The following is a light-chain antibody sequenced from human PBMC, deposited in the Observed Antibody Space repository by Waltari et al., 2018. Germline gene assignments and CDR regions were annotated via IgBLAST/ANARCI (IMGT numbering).Light chain of an antibody. CDR1: QGIGDY. CDR2: ASS. V-gene: IGKV1-27*01. J-gene: IGKJ3*01. Sequence: DIQMTQSPSSVSASVGDSVTITCRASQGIGDYLAWFQQRPGKVPKLLIYASSTLHSGVPSRFSGSGHGTDFILTINNLQPEDVASYFCQKYNSAPFTFGPGTKVDIK. CDR3: QKYNSAPFT.